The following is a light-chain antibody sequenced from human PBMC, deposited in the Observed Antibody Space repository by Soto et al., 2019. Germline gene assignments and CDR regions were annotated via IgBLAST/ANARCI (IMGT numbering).Light chain of an antibody. CDR2: KAS. CDR3: QQYKSYAWT. CDR1: QTIDRW. J-gene: IGKJ1*01. Sequence: DIQMTQSPSTLSASVGDRVTITCRASQTIDRWLAWYQQKPGKAPKILIYKASSLESGVPSRFSGSGSGTEFTLTISSPQPDDFATYYCQQYKSYAWTFGQGTKVEIK. V-gene: IGKV1-5*03.